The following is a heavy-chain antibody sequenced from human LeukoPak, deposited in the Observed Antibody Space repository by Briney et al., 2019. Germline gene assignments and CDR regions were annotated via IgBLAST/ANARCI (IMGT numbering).Heavy chain of an antibody. CDR3: ARHAVAGSYYFDY. CDR2: IYDSGST. Sequence: PSETLSLTCTVSGGSISSSNWWSWVRQPPGKGLEWIGEIYDSGSTNYNPSLKSRVTISVDKSKNQFSLKLSSVTAADTAVYYCARHAVAGSYYFDYWGQGTLVTVSS. CDR1: GGSISSSNW. D-gene: IGHD6-19*01. V-gene: IGHV4-4*02. J-gene: IGHJ4*02.